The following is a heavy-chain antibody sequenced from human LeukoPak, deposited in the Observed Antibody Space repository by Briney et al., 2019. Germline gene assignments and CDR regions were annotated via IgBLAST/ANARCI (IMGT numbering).Heavy chain of an antibody. CDR2: FDPEDGET. CDR1: GYTLTELS. D-gene: IGHD3-16*02. Sequence: GASVKVSCKVSGYTLTELSMHWVRQAPGKGLEWMGGFDPEDGETIYAQKFQGRVTMTEDTSTDTAYMELSSLRSEDTAVYYCATRSMITFGGVIVTQNWFDPWGQGTLVTVSS. J-gene: IGHJ5*02. V-gene: IGHV1-24*01. CDR3: ATRSMITFGGVIVTQNWFDP.